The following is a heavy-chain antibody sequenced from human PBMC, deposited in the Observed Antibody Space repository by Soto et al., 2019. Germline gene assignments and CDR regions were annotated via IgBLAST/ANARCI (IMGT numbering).Heavy chain of an antibody. CDR2: IIPIFGTA. CDR3: ARGRSRDYSNYYYYGMDV. Sequence: GASLKVSCKASGVTFSGYAISWVRQAPGQGLEWMGGIIPIFGTANYAQKFQGRVTMTRNTSISTAYMELSSLRSEDTAVYYCARGRSRDYSNYYYYGMDVWGQGTTVTVSS. V-gene: IGHV1-69*05. D-gene: IGHD4-4*01. CDR1: GVTFSGYA. J-gene: IGHJ6*02.